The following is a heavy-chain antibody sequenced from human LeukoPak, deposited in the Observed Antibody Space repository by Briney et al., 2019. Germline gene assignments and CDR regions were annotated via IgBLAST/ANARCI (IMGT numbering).Heavy chain of an antibody. Sequence: PGGSLRLSCAASGFTFSSYSMTWVRQAPGKGLEWVSYISSSSSTIYYADSVKGRFTISRDNAKNSLYLQMNSLRAEDTAVYYCASAHCSGGSCYSGFDYWGQGTLVTVSS. D-gene: IGHD2-15*01. V-gene: IGHV3-48*01. J-gene: IGHJ4*02. CDR2: ISSSSSTI. CDR1: GFTFSSYS. CDR3: ASAHCSGGSCYSGFDY.